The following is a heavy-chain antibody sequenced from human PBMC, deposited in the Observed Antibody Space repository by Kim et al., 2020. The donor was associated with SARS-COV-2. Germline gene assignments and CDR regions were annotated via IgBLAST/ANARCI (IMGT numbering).Heavy chain of an antibody. CDR1: GYTLSSHY. Sequence: ASVKVSCKASGYTLSSHYMHWVRQAPGQGLAWMGMINPRGGSKTYAQQYQGRLTMTTDTSTYTIYMELSSLRSEDTAVYYCAICTYSSGGYYYIDVWGKG. CDR2: INPRGGSK. J-gene: IGHJ6*03. V-gene: IGHV1-46*01. CDR3: AICTYSSGGYYYIDV. D-gene: IGHD2-21*01.